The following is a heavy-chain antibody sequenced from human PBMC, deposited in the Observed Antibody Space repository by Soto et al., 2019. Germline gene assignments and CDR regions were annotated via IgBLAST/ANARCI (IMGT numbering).Heavy chain of an antibody. J-gene: IGHJ4*02. V-gene: IGHV1-18*01. CDR1: GYTFSSYG. D-gene: IGHD6-13*01. Sequence: QVQLVQSGAEVKKPWASVKVSCEASGYTFSSYGISWVRQAPGQGFEWMGWISGYNSITRYAQKFQGRVTMTTDTSTSTAYMELRSLRSDDTAVYYCARAFGSTDYWGQGTLVTVSS. CDR3: ARAFGSTDY. CDR2: ISGYNSIT.